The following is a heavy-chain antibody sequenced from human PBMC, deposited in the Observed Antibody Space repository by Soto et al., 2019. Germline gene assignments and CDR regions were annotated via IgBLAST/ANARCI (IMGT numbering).Heavy chain of an antibody. CDR3: ARDRGYSPDSFDI. CDR2: IGAYNGDA. D-gene: IGHD5-18*01. V-gene: IGHV1-18*01. Sequence: ASVKVSCKASGYTFSTYGISWVRQAPGQGLKWMGWIGAYNGDANYAQKLQGRVTMTTDTSTSTAYMELTSLRADDTAIYYCARDRGYSPDSFDIWGQGTMVTVSS. CDR1: GYTFSTYG. J-gene: IGHJ3*02.